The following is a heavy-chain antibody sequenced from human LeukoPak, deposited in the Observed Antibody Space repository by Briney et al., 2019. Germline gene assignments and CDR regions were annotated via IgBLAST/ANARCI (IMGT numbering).Heavy chain of an antibody. Sequence: SAPTLSHPTPALTLTFTFSGFSLSTSGAGVGWIRQPPGKALEWLALIYWDDDKRYSPSLKSRLTITKDTSKNQVVLTMTNMDPVDTATYYCAHSLALGYDFGTLDYWGQGTLVTVSS. CDR2: IYWDDDK. D-gene: IGHD5-12*01. J-gene: IGHJ4*02. V-gene: IGHV2-5*02. CDR1: GFSLSTSGAG. CDR3: AHSLALGYDFGTLDY.